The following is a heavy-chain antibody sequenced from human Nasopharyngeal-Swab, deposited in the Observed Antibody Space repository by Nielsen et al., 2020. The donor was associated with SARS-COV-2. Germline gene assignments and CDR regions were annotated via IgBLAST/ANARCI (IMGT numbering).Heavy chain of an antibody. CDR3: AKDGDPYSISLYDY. V-gene: IGHV3-23*01. D-gene: IGHD6-13*01. Sequence: GALRLSCAASGFTFSIYAMSWVRQAPGKGLEWVSTISGSGVTTYYADSVKGRFTISIDNSKNTLYLQMNSLRAEDTALYYCAKDGDPYSISLYDYWGQGTLLTVSS. J-gene: IGHJ4*02. CDR1: GFTFSIYA. CDR2: ISGSGVTT.